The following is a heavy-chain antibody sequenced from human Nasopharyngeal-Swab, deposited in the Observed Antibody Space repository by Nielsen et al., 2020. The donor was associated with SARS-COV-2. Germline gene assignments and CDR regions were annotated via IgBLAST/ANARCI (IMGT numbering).Heavy chain of an antibody. CDR1: GYTFTSYG. J-gene: IGHJ4*02. V-gene: IGHV1-18*04. CDR3: ARALNYYDSSGYDY. CDR2: ISAYNGNT. Sequence: ASVKVSCKASGYTFTSYGISWVRQAPGQGLEWVGWISAYNGNTNYAQKLQGRVTMTTDTSTSTAYMELRSLRSDDTAVYYCARALNYYDSSGYDYWGQGTLVTVSS. D-gene: IGHD3-22*01.